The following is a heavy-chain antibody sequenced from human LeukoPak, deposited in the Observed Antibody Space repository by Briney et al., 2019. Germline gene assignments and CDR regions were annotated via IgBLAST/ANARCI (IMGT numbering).Heavy chain of an antibody. Sequence: PGGSLRLSCAASGFTISSNYMSWVRQAPGKGLEWVSVIHSGGSTYYADSVKGRFIISRDNSKNTLYLQMNSLRAEDTAVYYCARVSGMIVAVIDHRHDYWGQGTLVTVSS. CDR1: GFTISSNY. CDR3: ARVSGMIVAVIDHRHDY. V-gene: IGHV3-53*01. D-gene: IGHD3-22*01. CDR2: IHSGGST. J-gene: IGHJ4*02.